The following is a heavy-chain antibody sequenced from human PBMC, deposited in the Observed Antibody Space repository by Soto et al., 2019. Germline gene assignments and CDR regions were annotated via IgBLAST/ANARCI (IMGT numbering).Heavy chain of an antibody. D-gene: IGHD6-6*01. CDR2: IYYSGST. Sequence: QVQLQESGPGLVKPSETLSLTCTVSGGSISSYYWSWIRQPPGKGLEWIGYIYYSGSTNYNPSLKSRVTRSVDTSKNQFSLKLSSVTAADTAVYYCARDVQLVPPRGNSYYGMDVWGQGTTVTVSS. J-gene: IGHJ6*02. CDR3: ARDVQLVPPRGNSYYGMDV. CDR1: GGSISSYY. V-gene: IGHV4-59*01.